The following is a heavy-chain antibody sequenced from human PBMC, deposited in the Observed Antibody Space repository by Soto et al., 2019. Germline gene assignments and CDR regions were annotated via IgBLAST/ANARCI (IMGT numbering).Heavy chain of an antibody. J-gene: IGHJ4*02. CDR3: ARARCSSGQCYYFDY. CDR1: GFTFSSYN. V-gene: IGHV3-64*02. CDR2: ISRSGDRT. D-gene: IGHD2-15*01. Sequence: EVQLVESGEGLVQPGGSLRLSCAASGFTFSSYNIHRIRQATGKGLEFVSAISRSGDRTYYADSVKGRFTITRDNYKNTVWLQTGSLRAEDMAVYYCARARCSSGQCYYFDYWGRGALVSVSS.